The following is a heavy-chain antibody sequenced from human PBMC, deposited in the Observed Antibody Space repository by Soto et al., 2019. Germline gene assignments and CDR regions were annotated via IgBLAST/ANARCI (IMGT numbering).Heavy chain of an antibody. CDR3: AGGGSGSGFDY. D-gene: IGHD3-10*01. CDR1: GGTFSSYT. J-gene: IGHJ4*02. Sequence: QVQLVQSGAEVKKPGSSVKVSCKASGGTFSSYTISWVRQAPAQGLEWMGRIIPILGIANYAQKFQGTVTITADNSTSTAYMELSSLRSEDTAVYYCAGGGSGSGFDYWGQGTLVTVSS. V-gene: IGHV1-69*02. CDR2: IIPILGIA.